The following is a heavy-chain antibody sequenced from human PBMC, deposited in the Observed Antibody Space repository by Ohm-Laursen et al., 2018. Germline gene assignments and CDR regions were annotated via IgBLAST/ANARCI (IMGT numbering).Heavy chain of an antibody. V-gene: IGHV4-59*01. CDR3: ARNFNWENPYNFAY. D-gene: IGHD3-9*01. CDR1: GASMIDYY. J-gene: IGHJ4*02. CDR2: IYYSGST. Sequence: PSETLSLTCLVSGASMIDYYWNWIRQPPGKGLECIGYIYYSGSTKYNPSLESRVTISLDTSRNQFSLRLTSLTAADTAVYYCARNFNWENPYNFAYWGQGILVTVSS.